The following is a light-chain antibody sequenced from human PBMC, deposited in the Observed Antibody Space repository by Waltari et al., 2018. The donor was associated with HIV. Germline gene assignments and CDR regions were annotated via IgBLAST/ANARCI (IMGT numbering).Light chain of an antibody. J-gene: IGKJ2*01. CDR1: QSVSSN. CDR2: GAS. V-gene: IGKV3-15*01. Sequence: EIVMPQSPATLSVSPGERATLSCRASQSVSSNLGWYQQKPGQAPRLLIYGASTRATGIPARFSGSGSGTEFTLTISSLQSEDFAVYYCQQYNNWPPSYTFGQGTKLEIK. CDR3: QQYNNWPPSYT.